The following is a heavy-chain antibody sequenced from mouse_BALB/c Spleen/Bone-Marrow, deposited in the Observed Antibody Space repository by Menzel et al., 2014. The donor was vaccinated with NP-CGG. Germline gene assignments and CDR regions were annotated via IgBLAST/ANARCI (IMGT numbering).Heavy chain of an antibody. Sequence: LVESGAELVRPGSSVKISCKASGYAFSNYWTNWVKRRPGQGLEWIGQIYPGDGGTNYNGKFKGKATLTADKSSSTAYMQLSSLTSEDSAVYFCARGRGRYFDYWGQGTTLTVSS. J-gene: IGHJ2*01. CDR3: ARGRGRYFDY. CDR1: GYAFSNYW. CDR2: IYPGDGGT. V-gene: IGHV1-80*01.